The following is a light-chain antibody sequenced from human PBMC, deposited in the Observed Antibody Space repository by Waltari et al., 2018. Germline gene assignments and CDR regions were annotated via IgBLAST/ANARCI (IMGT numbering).Light chain of an antibody. CDR1: SSNNEKNY. V-gene: IGLV1-51*02. CDR2: ENN. Sequence: QSVLTQPPSVSAAPGQTVTISCSGSSSNNEKNYVCWYQQLPGAAPKLLIFENNKRPSGIPARFSGSKSGTSATLGITGLQTGDEADYYCGTWDTSLSAAVFGGGTKLTVL. J-gene: IGLJ3*02. CDR3: GTWDTSLSAAV.